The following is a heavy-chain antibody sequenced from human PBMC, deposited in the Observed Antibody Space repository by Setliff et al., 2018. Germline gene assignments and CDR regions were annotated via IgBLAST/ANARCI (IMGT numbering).Heavy chain of an antibody. D-gene: IGHD5-18*01. V-gene: IGHV1-69*05. CDR3: AREGVDTRSSTDYRYYMDV. CDR1: GGTFSSYG. J-gene: IGHJ6*03. CDR2: TIPIFGST. Sequence: ASVKVSCKTSGGTFSSYGISWVRQAPGQGLEWMGGTIPIFGSTNYAQKFQDRVTIITDESTSTAYMELSSLRTEDTAVYYCAREGVDTRSSTDYRYYMDVWGKGTTVTVSS.